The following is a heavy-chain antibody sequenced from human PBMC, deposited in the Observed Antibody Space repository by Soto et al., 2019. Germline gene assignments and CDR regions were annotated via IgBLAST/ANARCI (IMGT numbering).Heavy chain of an antibody. J-gene: IGHJ4*02. V-gene: IGHV4-59*01. CDR2: IYFQGTT. CDR3: ARGGGPIMTTLATYES. CDR1: GASLSPYY. D-gene: IGHD4-17*01. Sequence: QVQLQESGPGLVKPSETLSLTCNVSGASLSPYYWSWIRQPPRKGLEWVGYIYFQGTTNYNPSLRSRVTILLDMSKNQVSLKMTSVTAADAAVYYCARGGGPIMTTLATYESGGQGTLVTVSS.